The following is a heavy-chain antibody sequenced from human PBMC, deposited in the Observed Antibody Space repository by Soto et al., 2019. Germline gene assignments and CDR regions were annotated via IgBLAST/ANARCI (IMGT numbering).Heavy chain of an antibody. V-gene: IGHV4-39*01. J-gene: IGHJ4*02. CDR2: IYFRGNT. CDR1: GDSINSDKYY. CDR3: ARLEGLATISYYFDF. Sequence: KTSETLSLTCSVSGDSINSDKYYWGWIRQPPGKGLEWIGSIYFRGNTYYNPSLQTRVTISLDKSKSQFSLKLNSVTAADSAVYFCARLEGLATISYYFDFWGQGALVTSPQ. D-gene: IGHD3-9*01.